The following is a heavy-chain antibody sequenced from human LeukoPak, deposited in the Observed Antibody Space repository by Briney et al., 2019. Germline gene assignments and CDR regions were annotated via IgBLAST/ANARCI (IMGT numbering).Heavy chain of an antibody. CDR2: INHSGST. CDR1: GGSFSGYY. D-gene: IGHD2-2*01. V-gene: IGHV4-34*01. Sequence: PSETLSLTCAVYGGSFSGYYCSWIRQPPGKGLEWIGEINHSGSTNYNPSLKSRVTISVDTSKNQFSLKLSSVTAADTAVYYCARDGGGVPAALDYWGQGTLVTVSS. J-gene: IGHJ4*02. CDR3: ARDGGGVPAALDY.